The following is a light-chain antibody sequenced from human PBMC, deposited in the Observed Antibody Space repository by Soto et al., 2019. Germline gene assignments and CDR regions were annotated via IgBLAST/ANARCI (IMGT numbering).Light chain of an antibody. CDR1: QSVSSSY. Sequence: EIVLTQSSGTLSLSPGERATLSCRASQSVSSSYLAWYQQKPGQAPRLLIYAASSRATGIPDRFSGSGSGTDFTLTISRLEPEDFAVYYCQQYGSSPPYTFGQGTKLGIK. CDR2: AAS. J-gene: IGKJ2*01. V-gene: IGKV3-20*01. CDR3: QQYGSSPPYT.